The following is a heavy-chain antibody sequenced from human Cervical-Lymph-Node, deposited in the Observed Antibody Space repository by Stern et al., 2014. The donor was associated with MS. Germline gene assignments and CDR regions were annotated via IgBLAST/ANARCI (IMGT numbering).Heavy chain of an antibody. CDR2: INPDAGGT. Sequence: VQLLESGAEVRKPGASVKVSCKASGYTFTSSYFHWVRQAPGQGPEWMGIINPDAGGTDYGEKFQGRVAMSRDTSTNTVYMELSSLRSDDTAIYYCARDPSTTTPLYYFDYWGQGTLITVSS. D-gene: IGHD5/OR15-5a*01. CDR1: GYTFTSSY. J-gene: IGHJ4*02. CDR3: ARDPSTTTPLYYFDY. V-gene: IGHV1-46*01.